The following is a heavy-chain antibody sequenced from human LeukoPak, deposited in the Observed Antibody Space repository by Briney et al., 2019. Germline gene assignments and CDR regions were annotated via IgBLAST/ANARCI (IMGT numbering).Heavy chain of an antibody. V-gene: IGHV4-61*02. D-gene: IGHD3-3*02. Sequence: PSQTLSLTCTVSGGSISSGSYYWRWIRQPAGKGLEWIGRIYTSGSTNYNPSLKSRVTISVDTSKNQFSLKLSSVTAADTAVYYCASSTIDDAFDIWGQGTMVTVSS. J-gene: IGHJ3*02. CDR2: IYTSGST. CDR1: GGSISSGSYY. CDR3: ASSTIDDAFDI.